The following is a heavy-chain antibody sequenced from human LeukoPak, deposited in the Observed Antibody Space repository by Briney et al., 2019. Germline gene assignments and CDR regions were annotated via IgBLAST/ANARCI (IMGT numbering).Heavy chain of an antibody. CDR3: ARNSCSGGSCYDNRGYFDY. V-gene: IGHV4-39*01. CDR2: IYYSGST. D-gene: IGHD2-15*01. CDR1: GGSISSSSYY. J-gene: IGHJ4*02. Sequence: SETLSLTCTVSGGSISSSSYYWGWIRQPPGKGLEWIGSIYYSGSTYYNPSLKSRVTISVDTSKNQFSLKLSSVTAADTAVYFCARNSCSGGSCYDNRGYFDYWGQGTLVTVSS.